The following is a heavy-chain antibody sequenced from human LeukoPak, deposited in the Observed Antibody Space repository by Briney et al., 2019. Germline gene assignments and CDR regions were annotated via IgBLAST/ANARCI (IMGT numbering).Heavy chain of an antibody. V-gene: IGHV3-23*01. CDR2: ISGSGGST. Sequence: GGSPRLSCAASGFTFGSYAMSWVRQAPGKGLEWVSAISGSGGSTYYADSVKGRFTISRDNSKNTLYLQVNSLRAEDTAVYYCAKDLVGATYYFDYWGQGTLVTVSS. CDR1: GFTFGSYA. D-gene: IGHD1-26*01. CDR3: AKDLVGATYYFDY. J-gene: IGHJ4*02.